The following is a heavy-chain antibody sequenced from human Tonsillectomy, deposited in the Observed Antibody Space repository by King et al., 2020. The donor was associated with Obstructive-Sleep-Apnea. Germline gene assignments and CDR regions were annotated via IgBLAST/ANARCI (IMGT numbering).Heavy chain of an antibody. CDR1: GGSFSGYY. CDR2: INHSGST. V-gene: IGHV4-34*01. D-gene: IGHD3-10*01. CDR3: ARGRSYGSGSYYPGGN. Sequence: VQLQQWGAGLLKPSETLSLTCAVYGGSFSGYYWSWIRQPPGKGLEWIGEINHSGSTNYNPSLKSRVTISVDTSKNQCSLKLSSVTAAGTAVYYCARGRSYGSGSYYPGGNCGQGTLVTVSS. J-gene: IGHJ4*02.